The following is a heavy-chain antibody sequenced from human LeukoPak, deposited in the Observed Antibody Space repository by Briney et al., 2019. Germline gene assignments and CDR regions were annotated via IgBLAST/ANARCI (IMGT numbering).Heavy chain of an antibody. Sequence: GSLRLSCAASGFTFSSYAMSWIRQPPGKGLEWIGSIYYSGSTYYNPSLKSRVTISVDTSKNQFSLKLSSVTAADTAVYYCARHLELVETGRADIWGQGTMVTVSS. CDR3: ARHLELVETGRADI. CDR1: GFTFSSYA. V-gene: IGHV4-39*01. J-gene: IGHJ3*02. D-gene: IGHD5-24*01. CDR2: IYYSGST.